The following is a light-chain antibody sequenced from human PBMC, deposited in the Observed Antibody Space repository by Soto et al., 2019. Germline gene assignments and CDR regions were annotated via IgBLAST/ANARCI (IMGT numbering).Light chain of an antibody. J-gene: IGKJ5*01. Sequence: ETVLTQSPGTLSLSPGERATLSCRASQSVSSSYLAWYQQRPGQAPRLLIYGASFRATGIPDRFSGSGSGTDFTLTISRLEPEDFAVYYCQQYGSSPPITFGQGTRLEIK. CDR1: QSVSSSY. CDR2: GAS. CDR3: QQYGSSPPIT. V-gene: IGKV3-20*01.